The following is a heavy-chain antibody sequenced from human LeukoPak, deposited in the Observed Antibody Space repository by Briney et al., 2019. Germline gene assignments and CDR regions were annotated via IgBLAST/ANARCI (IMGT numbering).Heavy chain of an antibody. J-gene: IGHJ4*02. CDR3: AKDLHYSGSYYFDY. CDR2: IKQDGSEK. Sequence: PGGSLRLSCAASGFTFSSYWMSWVRQAPGKGLEWVANIKQDGSEKYYVDSVKGRFTISRDNAKNSLYLQMNSLRAEDTALYYCAKDLHYSGSYYFDYWGQGTLVTVSS. D-gene: IGHD1-26*01. CDR1: GFTFSSYW. V-gene: IGHV3-7*03.